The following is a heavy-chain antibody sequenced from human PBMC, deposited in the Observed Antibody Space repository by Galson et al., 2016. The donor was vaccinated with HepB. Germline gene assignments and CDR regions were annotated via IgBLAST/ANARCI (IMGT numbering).Heavy chain of an antibody. CDR1: GGTFSSHA. Sequence: SVKVSCKASGGTFSSHAISWVRQAPGQGLEWMGGIIPIFGTANYAQKFQGRVTITADESTSTVYMELNSLRSEDTAVYYCAAGYYDFSGGNFDYWGQGTLVTVSS. V-gene: IGHV1-69*13. J-gene: IGHJ4*02. CDR3: AAGYYDFSGGNFDY. CDR2: IIPIFGTA. D-gene: IGHD3-3*01.